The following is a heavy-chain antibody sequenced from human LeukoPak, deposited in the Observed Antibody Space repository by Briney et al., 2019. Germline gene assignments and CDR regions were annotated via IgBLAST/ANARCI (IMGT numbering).Heavy chain of an antibody. J-gene: IGHJ4*02. CDR2: VYTSGIT. Sequence: SETLSLTCTVSGVSINTDYGNGMRQPPGKGREGIGHVYTSGITNSHPSLKSRVTMSVDTSNNQFFLDLGSVTAADTRVYYCARHQPQLVTGYDCWGQGTLVTVCS. D-gene: IGHD6-13*01. V-gene: IGHV4-4*09. CDR1: GVSINTDY. CDR3: ARHQPQLVTGYDC.